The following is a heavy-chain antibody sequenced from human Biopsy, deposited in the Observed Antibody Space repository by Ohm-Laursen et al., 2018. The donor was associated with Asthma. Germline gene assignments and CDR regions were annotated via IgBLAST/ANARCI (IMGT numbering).Heavy chain of an antibody. D-gene: IGHD6-13*01. J-gene: IGHJ5*02. CDR2: INPNSGGT. V-gene: IGHV1-2*06. CDR3: ARGQKSAGDRWFDP. Sequence: ASVKVSCMASGYTFIGCHIHWMRQAPGQGLEWMGRINPNSGGTNYAQKFQGRVTMTRDTSINTAYMEVSRLRSDDTAVYYCARGQKSAGDRWFDPWGQGTLVTVSS. CDR1: GYTFIGCH.